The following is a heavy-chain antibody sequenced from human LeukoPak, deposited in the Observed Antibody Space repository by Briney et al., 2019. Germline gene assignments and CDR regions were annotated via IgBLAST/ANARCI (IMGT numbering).Heavy chain of an antibody. CDR1: GASISSDAYS. CDR3: AREARMQTYHYYYYYGMDV. J-gene: IGHJ6*02. CDR2: IYHSGST. Sequence: SESLSLTCAVSGASISSDAYSWSWIRQPPGKGLEWIGYIYHSGSTTYNPSFKSRVTISLDRSKNQLSLKLSSVTAADTAVYYCAREARMQTYHYYYYYGMDVWGQGTTVTVSS. V-gene: IGHV4-30-2*01. D-gene: IGHD2-8*01.